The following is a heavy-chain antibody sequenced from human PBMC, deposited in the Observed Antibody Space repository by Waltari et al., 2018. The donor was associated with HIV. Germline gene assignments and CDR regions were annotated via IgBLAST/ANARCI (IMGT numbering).Heavy chain of an antibody. J-gene: IGHJ4*02. CDR2: TSPNFGTA. D-gene: IGHD3-22*01. CDR1: GGTFSSYA. Sequence: QVQLVQSGAEVKKPGSSVKVSCKASGGTFSSYAISWVRQAPGQGLEWMGGTSPNFGTANYAQKFQGRVTITADESMSTAYMELSSLRSEDTAVYYCARVIDSSGYSFDYWGQGTLVTVSS. CDR3: ARVIDSSGYSFDY. V-gene: IGHV1-69*01.